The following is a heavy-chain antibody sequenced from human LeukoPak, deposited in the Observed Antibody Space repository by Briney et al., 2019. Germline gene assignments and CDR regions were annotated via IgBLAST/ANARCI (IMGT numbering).Heavy chain of an antibody. V-gene: IGHV1-69*05. CDR2: IIPIFGTA. J-gene: IGHJ4*02. CDR3: ARDKDDYTSGYFDY. D-gene: IGHD4/OR15-4a*01. CDR1: GGAFTSYA. Sequence: SVKVSCKASGGAFTSYAISWGRQAPGQGLEWMGGIIPIFGTANYAQKFQGRVTITTDESTSTAYMELSSLRSEDTAVYYCARDKDDYTSGYFDYWGQGTLVTVSS.